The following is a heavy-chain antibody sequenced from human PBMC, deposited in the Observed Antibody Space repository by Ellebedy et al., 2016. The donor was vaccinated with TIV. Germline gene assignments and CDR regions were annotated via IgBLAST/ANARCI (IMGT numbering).Heavy chain of an antibody. CDR3: ARGPLPDSSGWFYYFDY. D-gene: IGHD6-19*01. Sequence: MPSETLSLTCTVSGASISGYYWSWIRQSPRQALEWIGYIYYTGSTNYNPSLTSRVTVSVDTSKNQFSLKLSSVTAADTAVYYCARGPLPDSSGWFYYFDYWGQGTLVTVSS. J-gene: IGHJ4*02. CDR2: IYYTGST. V-gene: IGHV4-59*01. CDR1: GASISGYY.